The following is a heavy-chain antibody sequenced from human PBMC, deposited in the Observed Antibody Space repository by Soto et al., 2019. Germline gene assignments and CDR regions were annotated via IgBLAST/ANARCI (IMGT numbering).Heavy chain of an antibody. CDR1: GFTFSDYY. J-gene: IGHJ4*02. CDR3: ATREYSGNDLEGPFDY. D-gene: IGHD5-12*01. CDR2: ISSSGSTI. Sequence: PGGSLRLSCAASGFTFSDYYMSWIRQAPGKGLEWVSYISSSGSTIYYADSVKGRFTISRDNAKNSLYLQMNSLRAEDTAVYYCATREYSGNDLEGPFDYWGQGPLVTVSS. V-gene: IGHV3-11*01.